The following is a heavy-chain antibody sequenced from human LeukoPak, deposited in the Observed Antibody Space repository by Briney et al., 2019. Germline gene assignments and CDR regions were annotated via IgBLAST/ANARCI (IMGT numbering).Heavy chain of an antibody. CDR2: FNPNSGGT. V-gene: IGHV1-2*02. CDR1: GYTFTDYY. CDR3: ARDASTTRVISASDN. Sequence: PEASVKVSCKASGYTFTDYYLHWVRQAPGQGLEWMGRFNPNSGGTDYAQMFQGRVTMTRDTSINTAYMELSGLRSDDKAVYYCARDASTTRVISASDNWGQGTLVTVSS. J-gene: IGHJ4*02. D-gene: IGHD2/OR15-2a*01.